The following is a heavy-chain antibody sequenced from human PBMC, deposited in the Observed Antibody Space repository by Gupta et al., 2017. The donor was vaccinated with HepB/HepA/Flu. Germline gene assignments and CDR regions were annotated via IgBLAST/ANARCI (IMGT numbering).Heavy chain of an antibody. V-gene: IGHV4-4*02. J-gene: IGHJ6*02. D-gene: IGHD4-17*01. CDR2: IYHSGST. CDR3: AREGFGDYEVYYYGMDV. Sequence: QVQLQESGPGLVKPSGTLSLTCAVSGGSISSSNWWSWVRQPPGKGLEWIGEIYHSGSTNYNPSLKSRVTISVDKSKNQFSLKLSSVTAADTAVYYCAREGFGDYEVYYYGMDVWGQGTTVTVSS. CDR1: GGSISSSNW.